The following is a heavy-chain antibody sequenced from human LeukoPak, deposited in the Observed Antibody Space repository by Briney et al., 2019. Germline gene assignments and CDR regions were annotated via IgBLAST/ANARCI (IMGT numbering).Heavy chain of an antibody. CDR1: GFTFRTYA. V-gene: IGHV3-23*01. CDR2: ISGSGGTT. Sequence: PGGSLRLSCAASGFTFRTYAMSWVRQAPGKGLEWVSGISGSGGTTYYADSVKGLFTISRDNAKNTLYLQMNSLTAEDTAVYYCAKGATGGFGMDVWGKGTTVTVSS. D-gene: IGHD3-16*01. J-gene: IGHJ6*04. CDR3: AKGATGGFGMDV.